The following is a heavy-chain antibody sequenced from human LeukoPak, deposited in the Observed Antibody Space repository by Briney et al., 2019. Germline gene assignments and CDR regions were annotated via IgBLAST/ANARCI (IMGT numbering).Heavy chain of an antibody. Sequence: PGGSLRLSCATSGFTFSNYAMSWVRQAPGKGLDWVSGISGGADSAHYADSVKGRFTISRDNSRNTLYLQMNSLRAEDTAVYYCAKVGYTYGTQPFDYWGQGTLVTVSS. CDR2: ISGGADSA. J-gene: IGHJ4*02. D-gene: IGHD5-18*01. CDR1: GFTFSNYA. V-gene: IGHV3-23*01. CDR3: AKVGYTYGTQPFDY.